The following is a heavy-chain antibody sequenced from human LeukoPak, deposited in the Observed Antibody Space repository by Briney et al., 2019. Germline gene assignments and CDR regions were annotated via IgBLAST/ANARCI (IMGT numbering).Heavy chain of an antibody. J-gene: IGHJ3*02. V-gene: IGHV1-2*02. CDR1: GYTFTGYY. D-gene: IGHD3-22*01. CDR2: INPNSGGT. CDR3: ARDLTDSSGYHYDAFDI. Sequence: GASVKVSCKASGYTFTGYYMHWVRQAPGQGREWMGWINPNSGGTNYAQKFQGRVTMTRDTSISTAYMELSRLRSDDTAVYYCARDLTDSSGYHYDAFDIWGQGTMVTVSS.